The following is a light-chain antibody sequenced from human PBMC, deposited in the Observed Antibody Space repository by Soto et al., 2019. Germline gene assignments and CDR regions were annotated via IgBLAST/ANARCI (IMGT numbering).Light chain of an antibody. CDR1: SSDIGAYDY. J-gene: IGLJ1*01. CDR3: FSFTDTNSHL. V-gene: IGLV2-14*01. CDR2: EVN. Sequence: QSALTQPASLSGSPGQSITISCTGTSSDIGAYDYVSWFQQHPGKAPKLMISEVNNRPSGVSNRFSGSKSGNTAYLTISGLQVEDEAEYFCFSFTDTNSHLFGLGTKLTV.